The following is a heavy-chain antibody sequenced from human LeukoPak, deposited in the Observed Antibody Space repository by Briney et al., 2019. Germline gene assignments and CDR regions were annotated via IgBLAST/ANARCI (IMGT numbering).Heavy chain of an antibody. CDR3: TRSDSYGYTFDY. CDR1: GFTFGDYA. CDR2: IRSKAYGGTT. D-gene: IGHD5-18*01. V-gene: IGHV3-49*04. Sequence: GGSLRLSCTASGFTFGDYAMSWVRQAPGKGLEWVGFIRSKAYGGTTEYAASVKGRFTISRDDSKSIAYLQMNSLKTEDTAVYYCTRSDSYGYTFDYWGQGTLVTVSS. J-gene: IGHJ4*02.